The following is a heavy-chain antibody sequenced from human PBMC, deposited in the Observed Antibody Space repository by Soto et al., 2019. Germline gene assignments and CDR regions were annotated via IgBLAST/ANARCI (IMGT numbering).Heavy chain of an antibody. CDR1: GFTISSYA. CDR2: ITGSGSGT. D-gene: IGHD1-26*01. Sequence: GSLRLSCAASGFTISSYAMTCVRQAPGKGLEYVSSITGSGSGTFYADSVKGRFTISRDTSKNALFLQMNSLRAEDTAVYYCAKGNSGSPYGAFDYWGQGTQVTVSS. J-gene: IGHJ4*02. V-gene: IGHV3-23*01. CDR3: AKGNSGSPYGAFDY.